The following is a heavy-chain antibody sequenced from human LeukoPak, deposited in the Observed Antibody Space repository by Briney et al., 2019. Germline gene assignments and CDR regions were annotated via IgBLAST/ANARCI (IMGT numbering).Heavy chain of an antibody. CDR3: ARSRLRITMIVSDY. J-gene: IGHJ4*02. V-gene: IGHV1-2*02. CDR2: INPNSGGT. D-gene: IGHD3-22*01. CDR1: GYTFTGYY. Sequence: ASVKVSCKASGYTFTGYYMHWVRQAPGQGLEWMGWINPNSGGTNYAQKFQGRVTMTRDTSISTAYMELSRLRSDDTAVYNCARSRLRITMIVSDYWGQGTLVTVSS.